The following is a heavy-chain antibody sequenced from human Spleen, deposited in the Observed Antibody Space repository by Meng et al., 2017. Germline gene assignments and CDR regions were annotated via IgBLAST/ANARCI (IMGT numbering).Heavy chain of an antibody. V-gene: IGHV5-51*01. J-gene: IGHJ4*02. CDR2: IYPGDSDT. CDR3: ARHISSRSPGDY. CDR1: GYSFTSYW. Sequence: GGSLRLSCKGSGYSFTSYWIGWVRQMPGKGLEWMGIIYPGDSDTRYSPSFQGQVTISADKSISTAYLQWSSLKASDTAMYYCARHISSRSPGDYWGQGTLVTVSS.